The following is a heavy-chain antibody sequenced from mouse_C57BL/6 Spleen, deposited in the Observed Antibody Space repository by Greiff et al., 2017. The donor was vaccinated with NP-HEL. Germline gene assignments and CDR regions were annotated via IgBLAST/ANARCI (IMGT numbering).Heavy chain of an antibody. CDR2: IDPSDSYT. Sequence: QVQLQQPGAELVMPGASVKLSCKASGYTFPSYWMHWVKQRPGQGLEWIGEIDPSDSYTNYNQKFKGKSTLTVDKSSSTAYMQLSSLTSEDSAVYYCARLGDYWGQGTSVTVSS. D-gene: IGHD4-1*01. J-gene: IGHJ4*01. CDR3: ARLGDY. CDR1: GYTFPSYW. V-gene: IGHV1-69*01.